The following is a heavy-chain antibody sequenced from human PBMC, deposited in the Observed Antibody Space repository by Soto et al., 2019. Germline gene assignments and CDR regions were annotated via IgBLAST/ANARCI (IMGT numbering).Heavy chain of an antibody. CDR3: AKEVYREDDGYDSFDS. D-gene: IGHD5-12*01. V-gene: IGHV3-23*01. J-gene: IGHJ4*02. CDR1: RFAFSKCA. Sequence: PGGSLRLSCAASRFAFSKCAMSWVRQAPGKGLEWVSSISGTGTSTYYADSVKGRFTISRDNSNDTLYLQTNPLRAEDTAVYYCAKEVYREDDGYDSFDSWGQGTQVTVSS. CDR2: ISGTGTST.